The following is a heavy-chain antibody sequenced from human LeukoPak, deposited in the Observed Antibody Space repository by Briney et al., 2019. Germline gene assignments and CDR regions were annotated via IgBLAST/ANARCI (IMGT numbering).Heavy chain of an antibody. Sequence: SETLSLTCAVYGGSFSGYYWSWIRQPPGKGLEWIGEINHSGSTNYNPSLKSRVTISVDTSKNQFSLKLSSVTAADTAVYYCARSLGYCSSTSCYIGWFDPWGQGTLVTVSS. CDR1: GGSFSGYY. CDR2: INHSGST. CDR3: ARSLGYCSSTSCYIGWFDP. J-gene: IGHJ5*02. V-gene: IGHV4-34*01. D-gene: IGHD2-2*01.